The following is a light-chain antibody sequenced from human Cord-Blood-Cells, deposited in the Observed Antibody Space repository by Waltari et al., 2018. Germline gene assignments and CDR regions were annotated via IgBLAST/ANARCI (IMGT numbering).Light chain of an antibody. CDR2: GAS. Sequence: EIEFTPSPGTLSFSPGERATLSCRASQSVSSSYLAWYQQKPGQAPRLLIYGASSRATGIPDRFSGSGSGTDFTLTISRLEPEDFAVYYCQQYGSSPPITFGQGTRLEIK. CDR1: QSVSSSY. CDR3: QQYGSSPPIT. V-gene: IGKV3-20*01. J-gene: IGKJ5*01.